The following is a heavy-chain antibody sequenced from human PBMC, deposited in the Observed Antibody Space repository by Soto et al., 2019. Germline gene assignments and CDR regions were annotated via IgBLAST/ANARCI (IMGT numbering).Heavy chain of an antibody. V-gene: IGHV4-31*03. CDR2: IYYSGST. CDR3: ARGRPVLLLPTRVFDY. Sequence: QVQLQESGPGLVKPSQTLSLTCTVSGGSISSGGYYWSWIRQHPGKGLEWIGYIYYSGSTYYNPSLKSRVTISVDTSKNQFSLKLSSVTAADTAVYYCARGRPVLLLPTRVFDYWGQGTLVTVSS. D-gene: IGHD3-10*01. CDR1: GGSISSGGYY. J-gene: IGHJ4*02.